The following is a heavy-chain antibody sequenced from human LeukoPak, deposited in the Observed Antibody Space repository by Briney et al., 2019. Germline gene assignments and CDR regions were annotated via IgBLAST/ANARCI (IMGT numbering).Heavy chain of an antibody. Sequence: GGSLRLSCAASGFTFSSYAMSWVRQAPGKGLGWVSAISGSGGSTYYADSVKGRFSISRDYSKNTLYLQMNSLRAEDTAAYYCAKDTAMVTWGQGTLVTVSS. CDR3: AKDTAMVT. V-gene: IGHV3-23*01. CDR2: ISGSGGST. CDR1: GFTFSSYA. D-gene: IGHD5-18*01. J-gene: IGHJ5*02.